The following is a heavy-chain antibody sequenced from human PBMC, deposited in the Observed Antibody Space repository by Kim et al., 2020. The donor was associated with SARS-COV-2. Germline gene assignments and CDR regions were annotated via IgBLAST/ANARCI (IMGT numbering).Heavy chain of an antibody. CDR1: GFKFISYD. J-gene: IGHJ1*01. CDR2: VSPHSGVT. V-gene: IGHV1-8*01. CDR3: ARVRAHYDR. Sequence: ASVKVSCKTSGFKFISYDINWVRQAPGRGLEWMGCVSPHSGVTEYAQKFQGRLTVTRDTSIDTAYMELTNLRSDDTAVYFCARVRAHYDRWGLGTPVTV. D-gene: IGHD3-22*01.